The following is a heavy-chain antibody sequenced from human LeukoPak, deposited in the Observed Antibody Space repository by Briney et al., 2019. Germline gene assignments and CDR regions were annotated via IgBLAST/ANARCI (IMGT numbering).Heavy chain of an antibody. V-gene: IGHV1-18*04. D-gene: IGHD3-9*01. CDR2: ISTYNGDT. Sequence: ASVKVSCKASGYTFTRYAISWVRQAPGQGLEWMGWISTYNGDTNYAQNLQGRVTMTRDTSTSTAYMELRSLRSDDTAVYYCARDLDDILTGYPGGMDVWGQGTTVTVSS. CDR3: ARDLDDILTGYPGGMDV. J-gene: IGHJ6*02. CDR1: GYTFTRYA.